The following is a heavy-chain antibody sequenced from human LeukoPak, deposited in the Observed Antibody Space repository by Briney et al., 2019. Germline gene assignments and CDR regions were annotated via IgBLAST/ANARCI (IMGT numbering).Heavy chain of an antibody. J-gene: IGHJ5*02. CDR3: ARAGPHYYDSSGYPPLFDP. D-gene: IGHD3-22*01. V-gene: IGHV1-69*04. CDR1: GGTFSSYA. CDR2: IIPILGIA. Sequence: ASVKVSCKASGGTFSSYAISWVRQAPGQGLEWMGRIIPILGIANYAQKFQGRVTITADKSTITAYMELSSLRSEDTAVYYCARAGPHYYDSSGYPPLFDPWGQGTLVTVSS.